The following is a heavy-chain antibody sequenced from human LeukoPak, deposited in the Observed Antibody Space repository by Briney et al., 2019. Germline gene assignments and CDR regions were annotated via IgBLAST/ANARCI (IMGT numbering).Heavy chain of an antibody. CDR3: ARDRDGHNDLDY. D-gene: IGHD5-24*01. V-gene: IGHV1-46*01. CDR1: GYTFTRYY. J-gene: IGHJ4*02. Sequence: ASVKVSCKASGYTFTRYYMHWVRQAPGQGLEWMGIINPNGGSTSYAQKFQGRVTMTRDTSTSTVYMELSSLRSEDTAVYYCARDRDGHNDLDYWGQGTLVTVSS. CDR2: INPNGGST.